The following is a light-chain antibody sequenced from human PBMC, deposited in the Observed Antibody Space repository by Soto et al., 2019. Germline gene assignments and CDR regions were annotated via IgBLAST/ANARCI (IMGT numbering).Light chain of an antibody. V-gene: IGKV1-5*03. CDR3: MKSLQTPWK. CDR1: QNIGRW. CDR2: KAS. Sequence: DIQMTQSPSTLSASIGYIVTISCRASQNIGRWLAWYQQKPGTAPNLLIYKASTLKSGVPSRFSGSGSGTDFTLKISRVEAEDVGVYYCMKSLQTPWKFGQGTKVDIK. J-gene: IGKJ1*01.